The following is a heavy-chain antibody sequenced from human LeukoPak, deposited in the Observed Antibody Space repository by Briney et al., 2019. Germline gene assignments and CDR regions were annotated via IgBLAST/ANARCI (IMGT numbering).Heavy chain of an antibody. Sequence: GASVKVSFKASGYTFTSYDFNWVRQATGQGREWMGWMNPNSGNTGYAQKSQGRVTITRNTSISTAYMELSSLRSEDTAVYYCARVSPNYYDSSGYYYTPPHLAPWGQGTLVTVSS. J-gene: IGHJ5*02. CDR2: MNPNSGNT. CDR3: ARVSPNYYDSSGYYYTPPHLAP. V-gene: IGHV1-8*03. D-gene: IGHD3-22*01. CDR1: GYTFTSYD.